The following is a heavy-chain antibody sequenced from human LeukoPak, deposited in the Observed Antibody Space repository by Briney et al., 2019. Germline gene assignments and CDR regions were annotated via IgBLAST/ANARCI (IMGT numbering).Heavy chain of an antibody. CDR1: GGSISSYY. Sequence: SETLSLTCTVSGGSISSYYWSWIRQPPGKGLKWIGYIYYSGSTNYNPSLKSRVTISVDTSKNQFSLKLSSVTAADTAVYYCARGLYSSGWDYYYYYMDVWGKGTAVTVSS. CDR2: IYYSGST. J-gene: IGHJ6*03. D-gene: IGHD6-19*01. V-gene: IGHV4-59*01. CDR3: ARGLYSSGWDYYYYYMDV.